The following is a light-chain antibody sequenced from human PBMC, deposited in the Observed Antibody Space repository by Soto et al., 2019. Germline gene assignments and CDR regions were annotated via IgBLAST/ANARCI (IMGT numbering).Light chain of an antibody. CDR3: HHYNHWPWT. CDR1: QSVGSN. CDR2: GAS. V-gene: IGKV3-15*01. J-gene: IGKJ1*01. Sequence: EIVMTQSPATLSVSPGDRATLSCRASQSVGSNLAWYQRRPGQAPRLLFYGASISAPGVPARVSGSGSGTEFTLPISSLQSEDFAVYFCHHYNHWPWTFGQGTEVEVK.